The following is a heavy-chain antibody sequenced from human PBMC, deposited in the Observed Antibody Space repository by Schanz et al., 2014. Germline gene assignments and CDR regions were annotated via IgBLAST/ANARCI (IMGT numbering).Heavy chain of an antibody. D-gene: IGHD3-3*01. V-gene: IGHV1-2*04. Sequence: QVHLVQSGAEVHKPGASVKVSCRASGYPFTSDDITWVRQAPGQGLEWMGWINPNSGTTNYAQKLQGWVAMTRDTSISTAYMELRSLRSDDTAVYYCARGFDFWDRWGQGTLVIVAS. CDR3: ARGFDFWDR. CDR2: INPNSGTT. CDR1: GYPFTSDD. J-gene: IGHJ4*02.